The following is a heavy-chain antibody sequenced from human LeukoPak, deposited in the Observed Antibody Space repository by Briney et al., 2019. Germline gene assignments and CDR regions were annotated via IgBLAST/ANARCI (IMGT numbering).Heavy chain of an antibody. CDR1: GYTFTSYG. D-gene: IGHD3-10*01. V-gene: IGHV1-18*01. Sequence: ASVKVSCKASGYTFTSYGISWVRQAPGQGLEWMGWISAYNGNTNYAQKLQGRVTMTTDTSTSTAYMELRSLRSDDTAVYYCASELLWFGDDAFDIWGQGTMVTVSS. CDR3: ASELLWFGDDAFDI. J-gene: IGHJ3*02. CDR2: ISAYNGNT.